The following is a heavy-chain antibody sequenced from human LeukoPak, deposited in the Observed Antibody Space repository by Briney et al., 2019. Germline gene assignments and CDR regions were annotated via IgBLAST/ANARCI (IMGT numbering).Heavy chain of an antibody. CDR2: IYYSGST. D-gene: IGHD2-15*01. Sequence: SETLSLTCTVSGGSVSSGSYYWSWIRQPPGKGLEWIGCIYYSGSTNYNPSLKSRVTISVDTSKNQFSLKLSSVTAADTALYYCARGMVVVVAATPDYFDYWGQGTLVTVSS. CDR1: GGSVSSGSYY. CDR3: ARGMVVVVAATPDYFDY. J-gene: IGHJ4*02. V-gene: IGHV4-61*01.